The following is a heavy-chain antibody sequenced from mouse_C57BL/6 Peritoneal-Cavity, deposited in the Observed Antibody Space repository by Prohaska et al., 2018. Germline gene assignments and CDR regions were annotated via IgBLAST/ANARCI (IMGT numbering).Heavy chain of an antibody. CDR1: GFTFSGFW. D-gene: IGHD1-1*01. V-gene: IGHV11-2*01. J-gene: IGHJ1*03. CDR3: MRYGSYWYFDV. CDR2: INSDGSAI. Sequence: EVQLLETGGGLVQPGGSRGLSCEGSGFTFSGFWMSWVRHPPGTTLEWIGDINSDGSAINYAPSIKDRFTIFRDNDKSTLYLQMSNVRSEDTATYFCMRYGSYWYFDVWGTGTTVTVSS.